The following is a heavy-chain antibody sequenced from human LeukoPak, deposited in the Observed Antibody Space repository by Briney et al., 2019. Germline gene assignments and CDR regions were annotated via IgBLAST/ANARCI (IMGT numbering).Heavy chain of an antibody. J-gene: IGHJ4*02. V-gene: IGHV3-7*01. D-gene: IGHD5-12*01. Sequence: GSLRLSCAASGFTFSSYWMSWVRQAPGKGLEWVANIKQDGSEKYYVDSVKGRFTISRDNAKNSLYLQMNSLRAEDTAVYYCARDEYSGYDSAFDYWGQGTLVTVSS. CDR3: ARDEYSGYDSAFDY. CDR1: GFTFSSYW. CDR2: IKQDGSEK.